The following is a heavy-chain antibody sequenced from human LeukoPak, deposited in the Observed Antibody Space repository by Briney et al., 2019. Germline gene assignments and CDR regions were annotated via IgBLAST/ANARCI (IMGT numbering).Heavy chain of an antibody. J-gene: IGHJ5*02. CDR3: ARVGIAVAGTVNWFDP. D-gene: IGHD6-19*01. CDR1: GYTFTSYG. CDR2: ISAYNGNT. Sequence: ASVKVSCKASGYTFTSYGISWVRQAPGQGLEWMGWISAYNGNTNYAQKLQGRVTMTRDTSTSTVYMELSSLRSEDTAVYYCARVGIAVAGTVNWFDPWGQGTLATVSS. V-gene: IGHV1-18*01.